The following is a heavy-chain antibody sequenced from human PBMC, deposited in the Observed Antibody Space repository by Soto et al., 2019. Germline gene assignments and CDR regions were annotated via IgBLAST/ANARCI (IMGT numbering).Heavy chain of an antibody. CDR2: VTADGGT. CDR3: APHVSCSGGSCQYDAFAI. Sequence: EVQVLESGGGLVQPGGSLRLSCEGSGFTVSSHAMTWIRQAPGKGPEWVSTVTADGGTYYADSVKGRFAMSRDTSENTVYLHMNCLGAEDTAGYYCAPHVSCSGGSCQYDAFAIRGQGTMVTVSS. CDR1: GFTVSSHA. J-gene: IGHJ3*02. D-gene: IGHD2-15*01. V-gene: IGHV3-23*01.